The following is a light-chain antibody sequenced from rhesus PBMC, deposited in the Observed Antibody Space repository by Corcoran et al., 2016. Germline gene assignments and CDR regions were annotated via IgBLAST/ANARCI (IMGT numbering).Light chain of an antibody. J-gene: IGKJ2*01. CDR2: YAS. CDR1: QGISSY. V-gene: IGKV1-37*01. Sequence: DIQMTQSPSSLSASVGDRVTITCRASQGISSYLAWYQQNPGKAPYPLSYYASNLESGVPSRFSGSGSGTEFTLTISSLQPEDFATYYCQQYNSDPYSFGQGTKVEIK. CDR3: QQYNSDPYS.